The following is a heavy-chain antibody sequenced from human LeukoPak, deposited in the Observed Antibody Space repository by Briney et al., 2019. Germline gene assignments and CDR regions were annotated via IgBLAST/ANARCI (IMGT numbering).Heavy chain of an antibody. J-gene: IGHJ3*01. CDR3: AKAGVRYSDSSALYAFDF. D-gene: IGHD3-22*01. Sequence: SETLSLTCAVYDVSFSGYYWSWIRQPPGKGLEWIGEINHSGSTIYNPSLKSRVTISVDTSKNQFSLKLSYVIAADTAVYYCAKAGVRYSDSSALYAFDFWGPGTMVTASS. CDR1: DVSFSGYY. CDR2: INHSGST. V-gene: IGHV4-34*01.